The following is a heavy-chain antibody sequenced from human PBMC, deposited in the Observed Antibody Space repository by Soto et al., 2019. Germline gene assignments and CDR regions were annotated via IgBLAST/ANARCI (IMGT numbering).Heavy chain of an antibody. V-gene: IGHV1-46*01. J-gene: IGHJ5*02. CDR1: ADTFTSYY. CDR2: INPNGGST. CDR3: AKDKLDSGSSMGNWFDP. D-gene: IGHD3-10*01. Sequence: ASVKVSCKAPADTFTSYYIHWVRQAPGHGLEWMGIINPNGGSTRFAPTFQGRITMTTETSTSTVYMELRSLRAEDTAVYYCAKDKLDSGSSMGNWFDPWGQGTLVTVS.